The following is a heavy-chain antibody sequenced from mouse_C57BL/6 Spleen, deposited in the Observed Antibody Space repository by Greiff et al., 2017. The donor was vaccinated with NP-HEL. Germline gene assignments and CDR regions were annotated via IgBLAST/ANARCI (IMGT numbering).Heavy chain of an antibody. CDR2: ISSGSSTI. CDR1: GFTFSDYG. V-gene: IGHV5-17*01. J-gene: IGHJ4*01. CDR3: ARNWNYAMDY. D-gene: IGHD4-1*01. Sequence: EVQLQESGGGLVKPGGSPKLSCAASGFTFSDYGMHWVRQAPEKGLEWVAYISSGSSTIYYADTVKGRFTISRDNAKNTLFLQMTSLRSEDTAMYYCARNWNYAMDYWGQGTSVTVSS.